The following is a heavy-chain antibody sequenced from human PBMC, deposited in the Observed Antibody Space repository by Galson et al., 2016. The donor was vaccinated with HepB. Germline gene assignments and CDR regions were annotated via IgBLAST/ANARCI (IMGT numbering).Heavy chain of an antibody. V-gene: IGHV5-10-1*01. CDR1: GYTFTIYY. CDR3: VRSETSNWILGH. CDR2: IDPSDSYP. J-gene: IGHJ1*01. D-gene: IGHD1-1*01. Sequence: QSGAEVKKPGESLRISCTGSGYTFTIYYITWVRQMPRTGLEWLGRIDPSDSYPNYSPSFQGHVTMSVDKSIRTVHLQWASLKASDTAMYYCVRSETSNWILGHWGQGTLVTVSS.